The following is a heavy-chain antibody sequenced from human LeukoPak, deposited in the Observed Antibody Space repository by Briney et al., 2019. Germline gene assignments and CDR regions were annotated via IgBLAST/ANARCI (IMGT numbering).Heavy chain of an antibody. CDR1: GGSISSGGYY. Sequence: PSQTLSLTCTVSGGSISSGGYYWSWIRQPPGKGLEWIGYIYHSGSTNYNPSLKSRVTISVDTSKNQFSLKLSSVAAADTAVYYCARGKKYQLLVLDYWGQGTLVTVSS. CDR3: ARGKKYQLLVLDY. J-gene: IGHJ4*02. V-gene: IGHV4-30-2*01. D-gene: IGHD2-2*01. CDR2: IYHSGST.